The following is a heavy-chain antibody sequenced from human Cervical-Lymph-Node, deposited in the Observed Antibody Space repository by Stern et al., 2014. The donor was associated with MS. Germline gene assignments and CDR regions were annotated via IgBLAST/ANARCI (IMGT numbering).Heavy chain of an antibody. CDR3: AREGRSTVTTAAAY. CDR2: INGHTGDP. V-gene: IGHV1-2*06. Sequence: VQLLESGTEVKKPGASVKVSCKASGYTFSAYYVHWVRQAPGQGLEWMGRINGHTGDPNYAQKFQGRVTMDRDPSISTAYLELASLRSDDTAVYYCAREGRSTVTTAAAYWGQGTLVTVSS. D-gene: IGHD4-17*01. J-gene: IGHJ4*02. CDR1: GYTFSAYY.